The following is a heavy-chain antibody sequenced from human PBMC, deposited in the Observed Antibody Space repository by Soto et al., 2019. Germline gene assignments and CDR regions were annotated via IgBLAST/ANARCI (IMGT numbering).Heavy chain of an antibody. V-gene: IGHV4-39*01. D-gene: IGHD2-15*01. Sequence: SETLSLTCTVSGGSISSSSYYWGWIRQPPGKGLEWIGSIYYSGSTYYNPFLKSRVTISVDTSKNQFSLELNSVTAADTAVYYCASFNLGYCSGGTCYYWGQGTLVTVSS. CDR2: IYYSGST. CDR1: GGSISSSSYY. CDR3: ASFNLGYCSGGTCYY. J-gene: IGHJ4*02.